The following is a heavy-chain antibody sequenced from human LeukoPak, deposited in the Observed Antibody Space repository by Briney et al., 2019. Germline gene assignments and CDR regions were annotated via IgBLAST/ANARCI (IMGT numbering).Heavy chain of an antibody. V-gene: IGHV3-33*01. D-gene: IGHD1-1*01. CDR1: GFTFSSYG. Sequence: GGSLRLSCGASGFTFSSYGMHWVRQAPGKGLEWVAVIWYDGSNKYYADSVKGRFTISRDNSKNTLYLQMNSLRAEDMAVYYCARDLRRGTFDYWGQGTLVTVSS. J-gene: IGHJ4*02. CDR3: ARDLRRGTFDY. CDR2: IWYDGSNK.